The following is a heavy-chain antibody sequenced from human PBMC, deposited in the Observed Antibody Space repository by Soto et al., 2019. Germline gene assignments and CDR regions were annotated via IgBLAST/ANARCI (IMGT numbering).Heavy chain of an antibody. CDR2: INAGNGNT. J-gene: IGHJ6*02. V-gene: IGHV1-3*01. CDR1: GYTFTSYA. D-gene: IGHD6-13*01. Sequence: RASVKVSCKASGYTFTSYAMHWVRQAPGQRLEWMGWINAGNGNTKYSQKFQGRVTITRDTSASTAYMELSSLRSEDTAVYYCAREGSSWYYYYYGMDVWGQGTTVTVSS. CDR3: AREGSSWYYYYYGMDV.